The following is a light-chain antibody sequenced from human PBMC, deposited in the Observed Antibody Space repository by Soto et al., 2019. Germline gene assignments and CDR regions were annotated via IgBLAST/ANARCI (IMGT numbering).Light chain of an antibody. Sequence: DIQLAQSPSFLSASVVDRVTVTFRSSQDISSYLAWYQQKPGKAPKLLIYAASTLQSGVPSRFSGSGSGTDFTLTISCLQSEDFATYYCQQYYSYPQTFGQGTKVDIK. CDR2: AAS. V-gene: IGKV1-9*01. CDR1: QDISSY. CDR3: QQYYSYPQT. J-gene: IGKJ1*01.